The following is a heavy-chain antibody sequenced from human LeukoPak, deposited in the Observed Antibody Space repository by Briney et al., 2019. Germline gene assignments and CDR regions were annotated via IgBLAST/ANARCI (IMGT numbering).Heavy chain of an antibody. J-gene: IGHJ5*02. D-gene: IGHD6-13*01. CDR1: GGSISSSYYY. CDR3: ARTNSAAGTMYWFDP. CDR2: IYHSGST. V-gene: IGHV4-39*07. Sequence: SETLSLTCTVSGGSISSSYYYWAWIRQPPGKGLEWIGSIYHSGSTYYNPSLKSRVTISVDRSKNQFSLKLSSVTAADTAVYYCARTNSAAGTMYWFDPWGQGTLVTVSS.